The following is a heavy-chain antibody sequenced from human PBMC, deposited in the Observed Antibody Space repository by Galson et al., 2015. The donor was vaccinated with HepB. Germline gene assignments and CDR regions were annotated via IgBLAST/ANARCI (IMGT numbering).Heavy chain of an antibody. CDR2: ISYDGSNK. CDR3: AGSVAASGGIYDWFDP. Sequence: SLRLSCAASGFSFSHYAMHWVRQAPGKGLEWVAVISYDGSNKYYADSVKGRFTISRDNSKNKLYVQMNSLRPADTAVYYCAGSVAASGGIYDWFDPWGQGTLVTVTS. J-gene: IGHJ5*02. D-gene: IGHD6-6*01. V-gene: IGHV3-30*04. CDR1: GFSFSHYA.